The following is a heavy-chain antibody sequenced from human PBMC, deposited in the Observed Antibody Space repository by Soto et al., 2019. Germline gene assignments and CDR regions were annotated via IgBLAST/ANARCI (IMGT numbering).Heavy chain of an antibody. CDR3: AREQDMVVGTDAISWSVS. CDR2: IIPILGIA. J-gene: IGHJ5*01. Sequence: QVQLVQSGAEVKKPGSSVKVSCKASGGTFSSYTISWVRQAPGQGLVWMGRIIPILGIANYAHKFQGRVTITADKSTSTAYMELRSLRSDDTAVSYCAREQDMVVGTDAISWSVSWVQGTLLTVSS. CDR1: GGTFSSYT. D-gene: IGHD2-15*01. V-gene: IGHV1-69*08.